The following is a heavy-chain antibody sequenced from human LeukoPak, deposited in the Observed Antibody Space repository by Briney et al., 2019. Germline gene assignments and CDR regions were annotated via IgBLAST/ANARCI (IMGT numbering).Heavy chain of an antibody. J-gene: IGHJ4*02. Sequence: GGSLRLSCAASGFTFSYYYMSWLRHAPGKGLEWVSYISSSCSTIYYADSVKGRFTISRDNAKNSLYLKMNSVRAEDKAVYYCARGSDSEFDYWGQGTLVTVSS. CDR2: ISSSCSTI. D-gene: IGHD2-15*01. V-gene: IGHV3-11*01. CDR3: ARGSDSEFDY. CDR1: GFTFSYYY.